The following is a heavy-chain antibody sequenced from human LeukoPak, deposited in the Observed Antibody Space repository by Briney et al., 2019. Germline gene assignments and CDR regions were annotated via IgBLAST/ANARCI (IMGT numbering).Heavy chain of an antibody. J-gene: IGHJ3*02. Sequence: ASVKVSCKASGYTFTGYYMHWVRQAPGQGLEWVGWINPNSGGTNYAQKFQGRVTMTRDTSISTAYMELSRLRSDDTAVYYCARVSYYDSSGYLHDAFDIWGQGTMVTVSS. CDR3: ARVSYYDSSGYLHDAFDI. V-gene: IGHV1-2*02. D-gene: IGHD3-22*01. CDR1: GYTFTGYY. CDR2: INPNSGGT.